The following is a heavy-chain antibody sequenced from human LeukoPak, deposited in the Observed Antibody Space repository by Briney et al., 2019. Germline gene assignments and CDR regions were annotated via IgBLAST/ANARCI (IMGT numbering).Heavy chain of an antibody. J-gene: IGHJ4*02. CDR1: GFTFSSYG. CDR2: IWYDGSNK. V-gene: IGHV3-33*01. CDR3: ARDRAYYDSSGYYGIFDY. D-gene: IGHD3-22*01. Sequence: GRSLRLSCAASGFTFSSYGMHWVRQAPGKGLGWVAVIWYDGSNKYYADSVKGRFTISRDNSKNTLYLQMNSLRAEDTAVHYCARDRAYYDSSGYYGIFDYWGQGTLVTVSS.